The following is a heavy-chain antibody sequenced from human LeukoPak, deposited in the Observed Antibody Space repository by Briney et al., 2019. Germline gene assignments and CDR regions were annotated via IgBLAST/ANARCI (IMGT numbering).Heavy chain of an antibody. Sequence: ASVKVSCKASGYTFTSYYMHWVRQAPGQGLEWMGIINPSGGSTSYAQKFQGRVTMTTDTSTSTAYMELRSLRSDDTAVYYCARQPPYYYDFWSGYPTDWGQGTLVTVSS. CDR3: ARQPPYYYDFWSGYPTD. J-gene: IGHJ4*02. CDR2: INPSGGST. CDR1: GYTFTSYY. V-gene: IGHV1-46*01. D-gene: IGHD3-3*01.